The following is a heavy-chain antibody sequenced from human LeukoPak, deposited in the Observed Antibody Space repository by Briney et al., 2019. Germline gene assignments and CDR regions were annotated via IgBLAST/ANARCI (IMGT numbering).Heavy chain of an antibody. V-gene: IGHV3-21*04. CDR2: MTSSRYI. D-gene: IGHD3-22*01. Sequence: GGSLRLSCAASGFSLKTYNMNWVRQAPGKGLEWVSSMTSSRYIYYADSVKGRYTISRDDANNLVFLQMHSLRAEDTAIYYCTRDQFFDYDNDDAFDVWGQGTKVIVSS. CDR1: GFSLKTYN. J-gene: IGHJ3*01. CDR3: TRDQFFDYDNDDAFDV.